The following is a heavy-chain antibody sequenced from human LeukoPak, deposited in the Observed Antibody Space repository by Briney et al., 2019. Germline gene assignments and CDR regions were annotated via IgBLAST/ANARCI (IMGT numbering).Heavy chain of an antibody. CDR3: ARADSSGYYSHSLFDY. J-gene: IGHJ4*02. V-gene: IGHV1-69*13. Sequence: SVKVSCKASGGTFSSYAISWVRQAPGQGLEWMGGIIPIFGTANYAQKFQGRVTITADESTSTAYMELSSLRSEDTAVYYCARADSSGYYSHSLFDYWGQGTLVTVSS. CDR1: GGTFSSYA. CDR2: IIPIFGTA. D-gene: IGHD3-22*01.